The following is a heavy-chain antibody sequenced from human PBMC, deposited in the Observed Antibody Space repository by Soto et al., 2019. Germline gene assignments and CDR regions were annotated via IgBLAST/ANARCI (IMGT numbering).Heavy chain of an antibody. CDR1: GGSISSGGYY. D-gene: IGHD3-22*01. CDR2: IYYSGST. J-gene: IGHJ3*02. CDR3: ARELYYYDSSGPRTDAFDI. V-gene: IGHV4-31*03. Sequence: QVQLQESGPGLVKPSQTLSLTCTVSGGSISSGGYYWSWIRQHPGKGLEWIGNIYYSGSTYYNPSLKSRVTISVDTSKNQFSLKLSSVTAADTAVYYCARELYYYDSSGPRTDAFDIWGQGTMVTVSS.